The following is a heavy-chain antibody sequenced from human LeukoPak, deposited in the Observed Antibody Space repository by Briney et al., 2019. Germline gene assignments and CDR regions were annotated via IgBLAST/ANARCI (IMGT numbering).Heavy chain of an antibody. CDR1: GYAFTSYG. CDR2: ISAYNGNT. J-gene: IGHJ2*01. Sequence: ASVKVSCKASGYAFTSYGISWVRQAPGQGLEWMGWISAYNGNTNYAQKLQGRVTMTTDTSTSTAYMELRSLRSDDTAVYYCARRNGDYGLRYFDLWGRGTLVTVSS. CDR3: ARRNGDYGLRYFDL. V-gene: IGHV1-18*01. D-gene: IGHD4-17*01.